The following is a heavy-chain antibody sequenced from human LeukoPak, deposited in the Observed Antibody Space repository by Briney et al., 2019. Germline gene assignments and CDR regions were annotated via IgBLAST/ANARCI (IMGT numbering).Heavy chain of an antibody. D-gene: IGHD3-3*01. J-gene: IGHJ4*02. CDR2: MSYDGSNK. Sequence: GGSLRLSCAASGFTFSSYGMHWVRQAPGKGLEWVAVMSYDGSNKYYADSVKGRFTISRDNSKNTLYLQMNSLRAEDTAVYYYAKMYYDFWSGYPDYWGQGTLVTVSS. CDR3: AKMYYDFWSGYPDY. CDR1: GFTFSSYG. V-gene: IGHV3-30*18.